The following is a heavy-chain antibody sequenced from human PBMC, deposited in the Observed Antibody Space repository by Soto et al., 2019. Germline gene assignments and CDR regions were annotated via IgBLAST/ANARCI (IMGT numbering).Heavy chain of an antibody. J-gene: IGHJ5*01. Sequence: GGSLRLSCAASGFTVSRNYMSWVRQAPGKGLEWVSVIYRGGSTYYADSVKGRFTISRDNSKNTVYLQMNSLRAEDTAVYYCASGRQRVFCCRYYVYSWVHGT. CDR3: ASGRQRVFCCRYYVYS. D-gene: IGHD3-3*01. CDR2: IYRGGST. CDR1: GFTVSRNY. V-gene: IGHV3-53*01.